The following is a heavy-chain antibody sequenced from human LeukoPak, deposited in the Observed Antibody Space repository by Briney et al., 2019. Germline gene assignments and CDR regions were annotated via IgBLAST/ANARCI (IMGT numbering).Heavy chain of an antibody. CDR1: GFTFSHYD. V-gene: IGHV3-30*02. CDR2: IRYDGSNK. Sequence: GGSLRLSCAASGFTFSHYDMHWVRQAPGKGLEWVTFIRYDGSNKYYADSVKGRFTISRDNAKNSLYLQMNSLRAEDTAVYYCARDSRALDAFDIWGQGTMVTVSS. CDR3: ARDSRALDAFDI. J-gene: IGHJ3*02. D-gene: IGHD2/OR15-2a*01.